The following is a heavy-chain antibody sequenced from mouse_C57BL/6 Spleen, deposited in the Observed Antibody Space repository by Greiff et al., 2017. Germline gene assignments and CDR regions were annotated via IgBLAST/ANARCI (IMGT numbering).Heavy chain of an antibody. CDR3: ATIWAMDY. V-gene: IGHV1-80*01. J-gene: IGHJ4*01. CDR2: IFPGDGDT. Sequence: QVQLQQSGAERVKPGASVKISCKASGYAFSSYWMNWVKQRPGKGLEWIGQIFPGDGDTNYNGNFKGKATLTAAKSSSTAYMQLSSLTSKDPAVYFCATIWAMDYWSQGTSVTVSS. CDR1: GYAFSSYW.